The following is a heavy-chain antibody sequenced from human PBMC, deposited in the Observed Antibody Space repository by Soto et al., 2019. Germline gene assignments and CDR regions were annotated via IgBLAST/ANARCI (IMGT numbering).Heavy chain of an antibody. CDR2: ISFDGKNK. Sequence: QVQLVESGGGVVQPGKSLRLSCAASGFIFSNYGMHWVRQAPGKGLEWVALISFDGKNKNYADSVKGRFTIYRNNPKNTVYLEMNSLRPEDTSFYYCAKRGGVVGGSEHPFFEYWGHGTLVTVSS. CDR1: GFIFSNYG. CDR3: AKRGGVVGGSEHPFFEY. V-gene: IGHV3-30*18. J-gene: IGHJ4*01. D-gene: IGHD2-15*01.